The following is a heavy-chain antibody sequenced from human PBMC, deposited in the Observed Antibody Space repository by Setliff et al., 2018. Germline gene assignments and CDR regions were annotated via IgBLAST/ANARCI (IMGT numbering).Heavy chain of an antibody. D-gene: IGHD3-10*01. J-gene: IGHJ6*02. CDR2: IIPIFGTA. Sequence: GASVKVSCKASGGTFSSYAISWVRQAPGQGLEWMGGIIPIFGTANYAQKSQGRVTITTDESTSTAYMELSSLRSEDTAVYYCARAIKEAHYYYGSGSIDYYGMDVWGQGTTVTVSS. CDR1: GGTFSSYA. CDR3: ARAIKEAHYYYGSGSIDYYGMDV. V-gene: IGHV1-69*05.